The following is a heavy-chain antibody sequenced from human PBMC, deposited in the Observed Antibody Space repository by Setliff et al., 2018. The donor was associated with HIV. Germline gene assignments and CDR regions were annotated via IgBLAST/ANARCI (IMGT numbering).Heavy chain of an antibody. V-gene: IGHV3-30*14. J-gene: IGHJ4*02. D-gene: IGHD6-13*01. CDR3: ARPRLYSNALEY. CDR2: ISYDGNDQ. Sequence: PGGSLRLSCAASGFTFRDYPIHWVRQAPGKGLEWVSLISYDGNDQYYADSVKGRFTLSRDNSKNTVYLQMNSLRPEDTAVYYCARPRLYSNALEYWGQGTLVTVSS. CDR1: GFTFRDYP.